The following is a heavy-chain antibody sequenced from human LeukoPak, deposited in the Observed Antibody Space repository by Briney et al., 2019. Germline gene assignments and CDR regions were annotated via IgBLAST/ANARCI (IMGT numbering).Heavy chain of an antibody. D-gene: IGHD3-22*01. V-gene: IGHV4-34*01. Sequence: SETLSLTCAVYGGSFSGYYWSWIRQPPGKGLEWIGEINHSGSTNYNPSLKSRVTISVDTSKNQFSLKLSSVTAADTAVYYCARVRGGYYYDSSGCGRVFDYWGQGTLVTVSS. J-gene: IGHJ4*02. CDR1: GGSFSGYY. CDR2: INHSGST. CDR3: ARVRGGYYYDSSGCGRVFDY.